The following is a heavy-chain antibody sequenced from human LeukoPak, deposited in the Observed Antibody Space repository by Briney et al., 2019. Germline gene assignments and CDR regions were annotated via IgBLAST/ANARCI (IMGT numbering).Heavy chain of an antibody. CDR2: IIPILGIA. J-gene: IGHJ4*02. V-gene: IGHV1-69*04. CDR1: GGTFSSYA. CDR3: ARFKDGVY. D-gene: IGHD2-8*01. Sequence: SVKVSCKASGGTFSSYAISWVRQAPGQGLEWMGRIIPILGIANYAQKFQGRVTITADKSTSTAYMELSSLRSDDTAVYYCARFKDGVYWGQGTLVTVSS.